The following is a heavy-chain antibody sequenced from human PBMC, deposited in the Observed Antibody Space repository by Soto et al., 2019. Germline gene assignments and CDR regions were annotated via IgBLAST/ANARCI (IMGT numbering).Heavy chain of an antibody. V-gene: IGHV1-3*01. Sequence: QVQLVQSGAEVKKPGASVKVSCKASGYTFTSYAMHWVRQAPGQRLEWMGWINAGNGNTKYSQKFQGRVTITRDTSASTAYMELSSLRSEDTAVYYCARIKYGYSSVPALYYWGQGTLVTVSS. J-gene: IGHJ4*02. CDR3: ARIKYGYSSVPALYY. CDR2: INAGNGNT. D-gene: IGHD6-19*01. CDR1: GYTFTSYA.